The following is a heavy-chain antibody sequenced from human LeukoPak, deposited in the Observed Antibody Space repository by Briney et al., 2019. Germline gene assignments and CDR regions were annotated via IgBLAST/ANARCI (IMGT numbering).Heavy chain of an antibody. Sequence: SETLSLTCTVSGASISNFYWSWIRQPPGKGLDWLGYIYYSGSTNYNPSLKSRVTISVDTSKNQFSLKLSSVTAADTAVYYCARGSTGTTYYYYYYYMDVWGKGTTVTVSS. J-gene: IGHJ6*03. V-gene: IGHV4-59*08. CDR2: IYYSGST. CDR1: GASISNFY. CDR3: ARGSTGTTYYYYYYYMDV. D-gene: IGHD1-7*01.